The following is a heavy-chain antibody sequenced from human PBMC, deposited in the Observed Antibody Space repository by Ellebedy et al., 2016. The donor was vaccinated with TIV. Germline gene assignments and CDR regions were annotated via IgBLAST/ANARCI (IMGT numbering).Heavy chain of an antibody. J-gene: IGHJ4*02. Sequence: SVKVSCKASGGTFSSYAISWVRQAPGQGLEWMGGIIGMFGTATYTQKFLGRVTITADEFTSPAYMEMSSLRSEDTAVYYCARHSGYHAESYFAYWGQGTLVTVSS. V-gene: IGHV1-69*13. CDR2: IIGMFGTA. CDR3: ARHSGYHAESYFAY. D-gene: IGHD5-12*01. CDR1: GGTFSSYA.